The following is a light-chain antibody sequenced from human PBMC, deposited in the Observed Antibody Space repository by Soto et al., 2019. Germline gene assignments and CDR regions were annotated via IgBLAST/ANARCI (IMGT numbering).Light chain of an antibody. CDR2: DVS. V-gene: IGLV2-14*01. J-gene: IGLJ1*01. CDR1: SSDVGAYNS. CDR3: SSYTSSSTLV. Sequence: QSALTQPASVSGSPGQSITISCTGNSSDVGAYNSVAWYQHNPGKAPKLMIYDVSNRPSGVSSRFSGSKSANTASLSISGLQADDEADYYCSSYTSSSTLVFGTGTKLTVL.